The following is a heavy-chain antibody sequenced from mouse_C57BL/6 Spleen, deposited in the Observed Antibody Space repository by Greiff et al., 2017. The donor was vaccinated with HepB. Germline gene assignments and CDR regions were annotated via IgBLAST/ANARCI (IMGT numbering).Heavy chain of an antibody. CDR3: ARGAGNYGFSYWYFDV. CDR1: GFTFSDYY. V-gene: IGHV5-16*01. D-gene: IGHD2-1*01. J-gene: IGHJ1*03. CDR2: INYDGSST. Sequence: EVMLVESEGGLVQPGSSMKLSCTASGFTFSDYYMAWVRQVPEKGLEWVANINYDGSSTYYLDSLKSRFIISRDNAKNILYLQMNRLKSEDTATYYCARGAGNYGFSYWYFDVWGTGTTVTVSS.